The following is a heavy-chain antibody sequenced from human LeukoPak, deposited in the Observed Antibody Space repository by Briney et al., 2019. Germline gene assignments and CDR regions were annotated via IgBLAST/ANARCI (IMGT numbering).Heavy chain of an antibody. J-gene: IGHJ6*03. V-gene: IGHV1-8*01. CDR3: ARELGYSYYYSYMDV. Sequence: ASVKVSCKASGYTFTSYDINWVRQATGQGLEWMGWMNPNSGNTGYAQKFQGRVTMTRNTSISTAYMELSSLRSEDTAVYYCARELGYSYYYSYMDVWGKGTTVTVSS. CDR2: MNPNSGNT. CDR1: GYTFTSYD. D-gene: IGHD6-13*01.